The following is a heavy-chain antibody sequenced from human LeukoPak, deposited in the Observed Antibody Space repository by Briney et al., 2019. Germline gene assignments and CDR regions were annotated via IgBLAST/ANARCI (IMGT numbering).Heavy chain of an antibody. J-gene: IGHJ6*03. Sequence: ASVKVSCKASGYTFTDYYIHWVRQAPGQGLEWMGWINPNSDYTFYAQKFQGRVTMTRDTSISTAYMELSGLRSDDTAVYYCARVGKEWMVVNTYYMDVWGKGTTVTVSS. D-gene: IGHD6-19*01. CDR2: INPNSDYT. V-gene: IGHV1-2*02. CDR1: GYTFTDYY. CDR3: ARVGKEWMVVNTYYMDV.